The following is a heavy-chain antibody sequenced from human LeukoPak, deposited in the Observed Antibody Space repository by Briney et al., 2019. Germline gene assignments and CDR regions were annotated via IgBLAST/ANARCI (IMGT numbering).Heavy chain of an antibody. D-gene: IGHD2-15*01. CDR1: GFMFRTYG. Sequence: PGGFLRLSCAASGFMFRTYGMQWVRQAPGKGLEWVAVIWYDGTNKYYIDSVKGRFTISRDNSKNTLYLQMNSLRAEDTAVYFCARGQHSPDYWGQGTLVTVSS. CDR2: IWYDGTNK. J-gene: IGHJ4*02. V-gene: IGHV3-33*01. CDR3: ARGQHSPDY.